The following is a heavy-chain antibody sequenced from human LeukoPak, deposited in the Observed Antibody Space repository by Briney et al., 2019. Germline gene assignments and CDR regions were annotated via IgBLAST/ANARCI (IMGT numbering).Heavy chain of an antibody. Sequence: ASVKVSCKASGGTFSSYAISWVRQAPGQGLEWMGGIIPIFGTANYAQKFQGRVTITADESTSTAYMELSSLRSEDTAVYYCARAAPVLRYFDWLLPFDYWGQGTLVTVSS. CDR3: ARAAPVLRYFDWLLPFDY. V-gene: IGHV1-69*13. D-gene: IGHD3-9*01. J-gene: IGHJ4*02. CDR1: GGTFSSYA. CDR2: IIPIFGTA.